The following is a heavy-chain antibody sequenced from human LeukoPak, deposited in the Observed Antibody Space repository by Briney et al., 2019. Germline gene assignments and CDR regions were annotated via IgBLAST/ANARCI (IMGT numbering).Heavy chain of an antibody. D-gene: IGHD5-24*01. J-gene: IGHJ4*02. CDR2: INWNGGST. V-gene: IGHV3-20*04. CDR3: ARSRWLQSGAPFDY. CDR1: GFTFDDYG. Sequence: GGSLRLSCAASGFTFDDYGMSWVRQAPGKGLEWVSGINWNGGSTGYADSVKGRFTISRDNSKNTLYLQMNSLRAEDTAVYYCARSRWLQSGAPFDYWGQGTLVTVSS.